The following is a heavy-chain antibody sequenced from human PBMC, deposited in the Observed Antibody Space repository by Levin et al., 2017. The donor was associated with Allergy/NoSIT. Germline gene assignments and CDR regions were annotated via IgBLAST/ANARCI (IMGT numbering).Heavy chain of an antibody. CDR3: AHSHQFLLYAPFDY. CDR2: ISGSGGST. V-gene: IGHV3-23*01. D-gene: IGHD2-8*01. Sequence: GESLKISCAASGFTFSSYAMSWVRQAPGKGLEWVSAISGSGGSTYYADSVKGRFTISRDNSKNTLYLQMNSLRAEDTAVYYCAHSHQFLLYAPFDYWGQGTLVTVSS. CDR1: GFTFSSYA. J-gene: IGHJ4*02.